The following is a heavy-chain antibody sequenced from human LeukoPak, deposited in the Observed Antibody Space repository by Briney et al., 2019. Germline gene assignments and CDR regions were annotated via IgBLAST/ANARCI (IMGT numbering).Heavy chain of an antibody. CDR2: ISSRRTYI. J-gene: IGHJ4*02. CDR3: ARWTGTGASEY. Sequence: GGSLRHSCAASGFTFSDYSMNWVRQAPGKGLEWVSSISSRRTYIYYADSVKGRFTISRDNGKNSLYLQMNSLRAEDTAVYYCARWTGTGASEYWGQGTLVTVSS. V-gene: IGHV3-21*01. CDR1: GFTFSDYS. D-gene: IGHD3/OR15-3a*01.